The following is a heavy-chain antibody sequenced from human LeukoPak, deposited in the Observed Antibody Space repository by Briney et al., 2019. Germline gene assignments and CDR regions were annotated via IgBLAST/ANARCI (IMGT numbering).Heavy chain of an antibody. J-gene: IGHJ4*02. D-gene: IGHD3-22*01. CDR1: GGSFSGYY. Sequence: SETLSLTCAVYGGSFSGYYWSWIRQPPGKGLEWIGEINHSGSTNYNPSLKSRVTISVDTSKNQFSLKLSSVTAADTAVYYCARGLRGYYGSSAGYWGQGTLVTVSS. V-gene: IGHV4-34*01. CDR3: ARGLRGYYGSSAGY. CDR2: INHSGST.